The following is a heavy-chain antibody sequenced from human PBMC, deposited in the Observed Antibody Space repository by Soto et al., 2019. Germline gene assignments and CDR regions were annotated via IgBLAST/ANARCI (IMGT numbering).Heavy chain of an antibody. J-gene: IGHJ5*02. D-gene: IGHD2-8*02. Sequence: SETLSLTCAVSGASIGSGGWWSWVRQPPGKGLEWIAEIFHDGNTNYSPSLKSRVTISVDKSQNQFSLNVYSVTAADTAVYYCARHEGWTGPDQWGQGTLVTVSS. CDR3: ARHEGWTGPDQ. V-gene: IGHV4-4*02. CDR2: IFHDGNT. CDR1: GASIGSGGW.